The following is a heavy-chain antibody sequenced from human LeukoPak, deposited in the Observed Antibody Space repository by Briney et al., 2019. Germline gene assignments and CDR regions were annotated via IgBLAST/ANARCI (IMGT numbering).Heavy chain of an antibody. V-gene: IGHV4-34*01. Sequence: SETLSLTCAVYGGSFSGYYWSWIRQPPGKGLEWIGEINHSGSTNYNPSLKSRVTISVDTSKNQFSLKLSSVTAADTAVYYCARDVLRYFDWLLDRNWFDPWGQGTLVTVSS. D-gene: IGHD3-9*01. J-gene: IGHJ5*02. CDR2: INHSGST. CDR1: GGSFSGYY. CDR3: ARDVLRYFDWLLDRNWFDP.